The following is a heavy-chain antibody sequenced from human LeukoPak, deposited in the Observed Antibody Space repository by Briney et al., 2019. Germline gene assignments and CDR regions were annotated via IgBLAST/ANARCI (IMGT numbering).Heavy chain of an antibody. V-gene: IGHV3-11*04. CDR2: ISSSGSTI. Sequence: GGSLRLSCAASGFTFSDYYMSWIRQAPGEGLEWVSYISSSGSTIYYADSVKGRFTISRDNAKNSLYLQMNSLRAEDTAVYYCARDLDTAMVSPFVYWGQGTLVTVSS. J-gene: IGHJ4*02. CDR3: ARDLDTAMVSPFVY. CDR1: GFTFSDYY. D-gene: IGHD5-18*01.